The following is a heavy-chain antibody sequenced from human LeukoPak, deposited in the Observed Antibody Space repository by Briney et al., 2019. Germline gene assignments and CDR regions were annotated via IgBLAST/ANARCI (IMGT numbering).Heavy chain of an antibody. V-gene: IGHV3-30-3*01. CDR1: GFTFSSYA. D-gene: IGHD6-19*01. CDR3: ARDRSRGWYLIEYYFDY. J-gene: IGHJ4*02. CDR2: ISYDGSNK. Sequence: GGSLRLSCAASGFTFSSYAMHWVRQAPGKGLEWVAVISYDGSNKYYADSVKGRFTISRDNSKNTLYLQMNSLRAEDTAVYYCARDRSRGWYLIEYYFDYWGQGTLVTVSS.